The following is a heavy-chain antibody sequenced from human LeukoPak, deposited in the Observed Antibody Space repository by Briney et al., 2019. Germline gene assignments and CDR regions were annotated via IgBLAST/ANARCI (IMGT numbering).Heavy chain of an antibody. CDR1: GFTFSSYS. CDR2: ISSTSSYI. D-gene: IGHD6-19*01. J-gene: IGHJ4*02. V-gene: IGHV3-21*01. Sequence: GGSLRLSCAASGFTFSSYSMNWVRQAPGKELEWVSSISSTSSYINYADSVKGRFTISRDNAKNSLRLQMNSLRAEDTAVYYCARARIAVPGLFDYWGQGTLVTVSS. CDR3: ARARIAVPGLFDY.